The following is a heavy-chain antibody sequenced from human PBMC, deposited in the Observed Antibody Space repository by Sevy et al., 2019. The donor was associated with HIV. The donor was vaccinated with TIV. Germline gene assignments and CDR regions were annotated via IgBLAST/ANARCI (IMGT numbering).Heavy chain of an antibody. V-gene: IGHV3-72*01. CDR3: ARDLYCTITSCYYYMDV. J-gene: IGHJ6*03. Sequence: GGSPRLSCAASGFTFSDHYMDWVRQAPGKGLEWVGRVKNRVNSYSTEYAASVKGRFTISRDDSKNSLYLQMNSLGSEDTAVYFCARDLYCTITSCYYYMDVWGKGTTVTVSS. D-gene: IGHD2-2*01. CDR1: GFTFSDHY. CDR2: VKNRVNSYST.